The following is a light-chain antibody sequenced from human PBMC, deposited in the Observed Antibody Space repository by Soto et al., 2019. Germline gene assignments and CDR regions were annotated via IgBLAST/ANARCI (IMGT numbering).Light chain of an antibody. Sequence: VLTQSPGTLSLSPGESATLSCGASQSVDSTYITWYQQKPGHAPRLLIYGTSGRATGIPDRLSGSGSGTDFTLTISRLEPEDSAVYYCQHCDSSRTFGQGTKVDIK. V-gene: IGKV3-20*01. CDR3: QHCDSSRT. CDR1: QSVDSTY. J-gene: IGKJ1*01. CDR2: GTS.